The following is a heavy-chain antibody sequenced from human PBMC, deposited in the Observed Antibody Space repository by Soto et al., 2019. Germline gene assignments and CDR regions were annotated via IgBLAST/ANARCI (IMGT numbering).Heavy chain of an antibody. CDR3: AKDAPGSGWLSDY. J-gene: IGHJ4*02. V-gene: IGHV3-48*01. CDR2: INSGSNLI. Sequence: GGSLRLSCAASGFSFSRYAMKWVRQAPGKGLEWVPHINSGSNLIYYADSVKGRFTISRDNSKNTLYLQMNSLRVDDTAIYYCAKDAPGSGWLSDYWGQGTLVTVSS. D-gene: IGHD3-22*01. CDR1: GFSFSRYA.